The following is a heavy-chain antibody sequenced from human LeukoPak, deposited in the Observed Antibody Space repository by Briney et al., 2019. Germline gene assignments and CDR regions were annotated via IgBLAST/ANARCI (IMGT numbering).Heavy chain of an antibody. Sequence: SETLSLTCAVYGGSFSGYYWSWIRQPPGKGLEWIGEINHSGSTNYKSSLKSRVTISVDTSKNQFSLKLSSVTAADTAVYYCARVVGYNLSPYYFDYWGQGTLVTVSS. CDR2: INHSGST. D-gene: IGHD5-24*01. CDR1: GGSFSGYY. V-gene: IGHV4-34*01. J-gene: IGHJ4*02. CDR3: ARVVGYNLSPYYFDY.